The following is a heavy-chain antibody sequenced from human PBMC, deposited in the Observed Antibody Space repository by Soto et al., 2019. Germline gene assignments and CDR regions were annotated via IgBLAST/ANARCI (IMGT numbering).Heavy chain of an antibody. CDR3: ARGVGYSDSSGYPFDY. V-gene: IGHV4-61*08. CDR1: GCSISSGDYY. CDR2: IYYSGKT. J-gene: IGHJ4*02. Sequence: TSETLSLTCTFSGCSISSGDYYWSWIRQPPGKGLEWIGYIYYSGKTYYNPSLKSRVTMTRDTSTTTVYMELSTLRSEDTAMYYCARGVGYSDSSGYPFDYWGQGTLVTVSS. D-gene: IGHD3-22*01.